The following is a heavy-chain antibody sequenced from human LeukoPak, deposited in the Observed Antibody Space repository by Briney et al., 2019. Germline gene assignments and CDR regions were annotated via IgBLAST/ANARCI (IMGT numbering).Heavy chain of an antibody. Sequence: ASVKVSCKASGYTFTAYFVHWVRQAPGQGPEWMGWINPDSGDTDYAQSFQDRVTMTTDTSTSTAYMELRSLRSDDTAVYYCARKRDGVDYWGQGTLVTVSS. V-gene: IGHV1-2*02. CDR3: ARKRDGVDY. CDR1: GYTFTAYF. CDR2: INPDSGDT. J-gene: IGHJ4*02. D-gene: IGHD4-17*01.